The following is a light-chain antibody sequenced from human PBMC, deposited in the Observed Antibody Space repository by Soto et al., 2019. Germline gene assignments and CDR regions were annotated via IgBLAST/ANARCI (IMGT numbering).Light chain of an antibody. CDR3: CSYAGTYAFGV. Sequence: QPALTQPRSVSGSPGQSVTISCTGTSSDVGASNYVSWYQQHPGKAPKLMIYDVDKRPSGVPDRFSGSKSGNTASLTISGLQAEDEADYYCCSYAGTYAFGVFGGGTKLTVL. J-gene: IGLJ3*02. V-gene: IGLV2-11*01. CDR1: SSDVGASNY. CDR2: DVD.